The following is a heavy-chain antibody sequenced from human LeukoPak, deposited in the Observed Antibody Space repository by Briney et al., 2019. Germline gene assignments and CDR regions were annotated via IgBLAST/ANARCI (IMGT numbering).Heavy chain of an antibody. J-gene: IGHJ5*02. V-gene: IGHV1-8*02. CDR2: MNPNSGNT. CDR3: ARVLAARRESVGARRSKIPSNWFDP. CDR1: GYTFTSYD. Sequence: ASVKVSFKASGYTFTSYDINWVRQATGQGLEWMGWMNPNSGNTCYAQKFQGRVTMTRNTSISTAYMELSSLRSEDTAVYYCARVLAARRESVGARRSKIPSNWFDPWGQGTLVTVSS. D-gene: IGHD1-26*01.